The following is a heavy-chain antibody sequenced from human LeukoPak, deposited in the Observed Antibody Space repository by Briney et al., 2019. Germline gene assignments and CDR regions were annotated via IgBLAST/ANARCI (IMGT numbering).Heavy chain of an antibody. CDR1: GGSNSSSSYY. CDR3: ARRITGYSSSWYLYNWFDP. D-gene: IGHD6-13*01. CDR2: IYYSGST. J-gene: IGHJ5*02. Sequence: SETLSLTCTVSGGSNSSSSYYWGWIRQPPGKGLEWIGSIYYSGSTYYNPSLKSRVTISVDTSKNQFSLKLSSVTAADTAVYYCARRITGYSSSWYLYNWFDPWGQGTLVTVSS. V-gene: IGHV4-39*07.